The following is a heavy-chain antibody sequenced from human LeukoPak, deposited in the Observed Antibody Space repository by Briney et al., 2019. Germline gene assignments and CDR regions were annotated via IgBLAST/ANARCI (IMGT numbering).Heavy chain of an antibody. V-gene: IGHV5-51*01. D-gene: IGHD3-22*01. CDR2: IFPDDSDT. CDR3: AGRRDSSGSYDF. J-gene: IGHJ4*02. Sequence: PGESLKISCKGSGFSFTNYWIGWVRQMPGKGREGMGIIFPDDSDTRYSPSFQGQVTISADKSISTAYLKWSSLKASDTAMYYCAGRRDSSGSYDFWGQGTLVTVSS. CDR1: GFSFTNYW.